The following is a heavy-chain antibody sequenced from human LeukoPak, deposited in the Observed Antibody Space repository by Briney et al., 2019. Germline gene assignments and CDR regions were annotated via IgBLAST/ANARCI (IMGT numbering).Heavy chain of an antibody. CDR3: AKDFRRSLALYYFDY. V-gene: IGHV3-48*01. D-gene: IGHD6-13*01. CDR2: ISSSSSTI. CDR1: GFTFSSYS. J-gene: IGHJ4*02. Sequence: PGGSLRLSCAASGFTFSSYSMNWVRQAPGKGLEWVSYISSSSSTIYYADSVKGRFTISRDNAKNSLYLQMNSLRAEDTALYYCAKDFRRSLALYYFDYWGQGTLVTVSS.